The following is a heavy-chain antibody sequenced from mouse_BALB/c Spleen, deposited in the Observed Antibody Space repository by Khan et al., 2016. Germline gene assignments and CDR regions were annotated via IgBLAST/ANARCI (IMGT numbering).Heavy chain of an antibody. V-gene: IGHV1-7*01. J-gene: IGHJ2*01. Sequence: QVQLKESGAELAKPGASVKMSCKASGYTFTSYWMHWVKQRPGQGLEWIGYINPSTGYTEYNQKFKDKATLTADTSSSTAYMQLSSLTSEDSAVYYCSSKEYGSTFDYWGQGTTLTVSS. D-gene: IGHD1-1*01. CDR1: GYTFTSYW. CDR3: SSKEYGSTFDY. CDR2: INPSTGYT.